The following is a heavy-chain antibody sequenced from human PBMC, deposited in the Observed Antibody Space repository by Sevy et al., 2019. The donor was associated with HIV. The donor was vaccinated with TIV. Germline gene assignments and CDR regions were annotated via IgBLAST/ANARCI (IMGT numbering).Heavy chain of an antibody. CDR3: ARGLGDFWSGYDY. V-gene: IGHV4-34*01. CDR2: INHSGST. CDR1: GGSFSGYY. J-gene: IGHJ4*02. Sequence: SETLSLTCAVYGGSFSGYYWSWIRQPPGKGLEWIGEINHSGSTNYNPSLKIRVTISVDTSKNQFSLKLSSVTAADTAVYYCARGLGDFWSGYDYWGQGTLVTVSS. D-gene: IGHD3-3*01.